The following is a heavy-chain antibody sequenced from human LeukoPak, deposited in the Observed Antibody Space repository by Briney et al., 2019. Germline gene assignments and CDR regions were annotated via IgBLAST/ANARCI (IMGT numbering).Heavy chain of an antibody. V-gene: IGHV1-69*13. CDR1: GGTFSSYS. Sequence: ASVKVSCKASGGTFSSYSITWVRQAPGQGLEWMGGIIPTFETTNYAQKFQGRVTITADESTSTVYMELSSLRSEDTAVYYCARDHRQQLENWFDSWGQGTLVTVSS. J-gene: IGHJ5*01. D-gene: IGHD6-13*01. CDR2: IIPTFETT. CDR3: ARDHRQQLENWFDS.